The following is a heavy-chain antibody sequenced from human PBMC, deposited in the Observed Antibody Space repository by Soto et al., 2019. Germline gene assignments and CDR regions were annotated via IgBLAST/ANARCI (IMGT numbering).Heavy chain of an antibody. CDR2: ISDSGNT. V-gene: IGHV4-4*07. CDR3: VRDRGGGSGNYYKSQGMDV. D-gene: IGHD3-10*01. Sequence: QVQLQESGPGLTRTSETLSLTCSFSGGSISSYSWNWIRQPAGKGLEWIGRISDSGNTNHNPTLQSRVALSLDKSKKQFSLKLRSVTAADTAIYYCVRDRGGGSGNYYKSQGMDVWGQGTTVTVSS. CDR1: GGSISSYS. J-gene: IGHJ6*02.